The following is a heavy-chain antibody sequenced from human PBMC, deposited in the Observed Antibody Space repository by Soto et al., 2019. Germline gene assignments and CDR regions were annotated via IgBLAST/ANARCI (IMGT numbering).Heavy chain of an antibody. CDR3: ARALTAAGRDWFDP. CDR2: MNPNSGNT. CDR1: GYTFTSYD. J-gene: IGHJ5*02. Sequence: QVQLVQSGAEVKKPGGSVKVSCKASGYTFTSYDSNWVRQATGQGLEWMGWMNPNSGNTGYAQKFQGRVTMTRNTSISTAYMELSSLRSEDTAVYYCARALTAAGRDWFDPWGQGTLVTVSS. D-gene: IGHD6-13*01. V-gene: IGHV1-8*01.